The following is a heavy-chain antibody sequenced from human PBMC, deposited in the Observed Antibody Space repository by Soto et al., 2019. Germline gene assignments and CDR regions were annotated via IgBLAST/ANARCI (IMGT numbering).Heavy chain of an antibody. V-gene: IGHV4-30-2*01. D-gene: IGHD3-10*01. CDR2: IYHSGST. CDR3: ARDHYYGSGSYFDY. J-gene: IGHJ4*02. Sequence: SETLSLTCAVSGGSISSGGYSWSWIRQPPGKGLEWIGYIYHSGSTYYNPSLKSRVTISVDRSKNQFSLRLSSVTAADTAVYYCARDHYYGSGSYFDYWGQGTLVTVSS. CDR1: GGSISSGGYS.